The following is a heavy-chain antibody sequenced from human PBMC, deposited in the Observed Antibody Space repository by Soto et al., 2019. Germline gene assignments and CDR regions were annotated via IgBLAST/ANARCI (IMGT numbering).Heavy chain of an antibody. CDR3: VRAASPHFDLFSAFEP. V-gene: IGHV4-61*01. D-gene: IGHD3-9*01. CDR2: IYYSGTT. CDR1: WGSLASLSYH. J-gene: IGHJ5*02. Sequence: LPRPCXVSWGSLASLSYHWICIRQPPGKRLEWIAYIYYSGTTKYNPSLKSRVTMSVDVYKSQFSLKLNSVTAAETAVYYCVRAASPHFDLFSAFEPSGWGTLVTVSS.